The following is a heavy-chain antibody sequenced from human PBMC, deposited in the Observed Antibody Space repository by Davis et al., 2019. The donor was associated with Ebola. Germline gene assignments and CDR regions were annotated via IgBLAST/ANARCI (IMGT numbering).Heavy chain of an antibody. J-gene: IGHJ4*02. CDR1: GFTFSSYS. Sequence: GESLKISCAASGFTFSSYSMNWVRQAPGKGLEWVSYISSSSSTIYYADSVKGRFTISRDNAKNSLYLQMNSLRDEDTAVYYCAKGPLSYFDYWGQGTLVTVSS. V-gene: IGHV3-48*02. CDR2: ISSSSSTI. CDR3: AKGPLSYFDY. D-gene: IGHD3-16*02.